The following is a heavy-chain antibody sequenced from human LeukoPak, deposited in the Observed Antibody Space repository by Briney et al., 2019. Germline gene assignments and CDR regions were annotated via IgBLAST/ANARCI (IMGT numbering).Heavy chain of an antibody. J-gene: IGHJ4*02. CDR1: GFTFSSYA. Sequence: GRSLRLSCAASGFTFSSYAMHWVRQAPGKGLEWVAIISYDGSNKYYADSVKGRFTISRDNSKNTLYLQMNSLRAEDTAVHYCARGNRGGYYDSSGYSNQWGQGTLVTVSS. D-gene: IGHD3-22*01. CDR2: ISYDGSNK. CDR3: ARGNRGGYYDSSGYSNQ. V-gene: IGHV3-30-3*01.